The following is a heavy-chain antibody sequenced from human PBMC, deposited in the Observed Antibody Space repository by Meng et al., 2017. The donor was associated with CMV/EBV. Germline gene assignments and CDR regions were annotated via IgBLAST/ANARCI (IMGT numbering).Heavy chain of an antibody. CDR3: ARDRLLGWFDP. CDR2: ISGSGGST. CDR1: GFTFSSYA. J-gene: IGHJ5*02. V-gene: IGHV3-23*01. D-gene: IGHD7-27*01. Sequence: VALLELGGGLVQPGVSLRLSCAASGFTFSSYAMSWVRQAPGKGLEWVSAISGSGGSTYYADSVKGRFTISRDNSKNTLYLQMNSLRAEDTAVYYCARDRLLGWFDPWGQGTLVTVSS.